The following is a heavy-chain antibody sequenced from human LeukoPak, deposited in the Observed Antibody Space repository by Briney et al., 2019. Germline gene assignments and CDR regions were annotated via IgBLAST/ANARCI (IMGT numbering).Heavy chain of an antibody. Sequence: SETLSLTCAVSGGSISSGGYSWSWIRQPPGKGLEWIGYIYHSGSTYYNPSLKSRVTISVARSKNQFSLKLSSVTAADTAVYYCARAHCSSTSCYGYWFDPWGQGTLVTVSS. CDR2: IYHSGST. CDR1: GGSISSGGYS. V-gene: IGHV4-30-2*01. J-gene: IGHJ5*02. CDR3: ARAHCSSTSCYGYWFDP. D-gene: IGHD2-2*01.